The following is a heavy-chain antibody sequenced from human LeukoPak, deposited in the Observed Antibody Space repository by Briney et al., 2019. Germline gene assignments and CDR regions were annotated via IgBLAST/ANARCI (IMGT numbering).Heavy chain of an antibody. Sequence: GGSLRLSCAASGFTFSDYYMSWIRQAPGKGLEWVSFISSTSSYIKDADSVKGRFTISRDNAKKSLYLQMNSLRAEDTAVYYCARDDIVVVVADHYGMDVWGQGTTVTVSS. J-gene: IGHJ6*02. CDR2: ISSTSSYI. V-gene: IGHV3-11*06. D-gene: IGHD2-15*01. CDR3: ARDDIVVVVADHYGMDV. CDR1: GFTFSDYY.